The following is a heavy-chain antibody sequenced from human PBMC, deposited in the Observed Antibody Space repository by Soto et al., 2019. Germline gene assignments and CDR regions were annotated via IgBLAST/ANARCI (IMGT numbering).Heavy chain of an antibody. CDR1: GFTFSSYA. V-gene: IGHV3-30-3*01. CDR3: AREELLWFGELRFDY. CDR2: ISYDGSNK. J-gene: IGHJ4*02. Sequence: QVQLVESGGGVVQPGRSLRLSCAASGFTFSSYAMHWVRQAPGKGLEWVAVISYDGSNKYYADSVKGRFTISRDNSKNTLYLQMNSLRAEDTALYYCAREELLWFGELRFDYWGQGTLVTVSS. D-gene: IGHD3-10*01.